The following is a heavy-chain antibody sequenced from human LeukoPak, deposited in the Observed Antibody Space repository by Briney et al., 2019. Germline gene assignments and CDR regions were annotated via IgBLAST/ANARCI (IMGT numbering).Heavy chain of an antibody. Sequence: SETLSLTCTVSGGSISSYYWSWIRQPPGKGLEWIGYIYYSGRTNYNPSLKSRVTISVDTSKNQFSLKLSSVTAADTAVYYCARHRGWGLDYWGQGTLVTVSS. V-gene: IGHV4-59*08. D-gene: IGHD3-10*01. CDR1: GGSISSYY. CDR2: IYYSGRT. CDR3: ARHRGWGLDY. J-gene: IGHJ4*02.